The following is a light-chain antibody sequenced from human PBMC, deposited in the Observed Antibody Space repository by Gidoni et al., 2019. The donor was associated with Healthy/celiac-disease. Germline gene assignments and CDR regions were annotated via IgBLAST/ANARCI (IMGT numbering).Light chain of an antibody. V-gene: IGKV1-39*01. CDR1: QSNSNH. CDR3: QQSYNTLPWT. J-gene: IGKJ1*01. CDR2: AAS. Sequence: DIQMTQSPSPLSASAGDRVTITCRASQSNSNHLNWYQQQPGKAPKHLINAASSLQSGVPSRLSGSRSGTDFTLTISSLQPEDFATYYCQQSYNTLPWTFGQGTKVEIK.